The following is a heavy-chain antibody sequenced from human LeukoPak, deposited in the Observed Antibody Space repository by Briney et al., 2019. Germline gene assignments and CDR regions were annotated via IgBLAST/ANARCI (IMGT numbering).Heavy chain of an antibody. CDR1: GYTFTGYY. D-gene: IGHD5-18*01. CDR2: IIPILGIA. Sequence: GASVKVSCKASGYTFTGYYMHWVRQAPGQGLEWMGRIIPILGIANYAQKFQGRVTITADKSTSTAYMELSSLRSEDTAVYYCARDRLDTAMAPYFDYWGQGTLVTVSS. CDR3: ARDRLDTAMAPYFDY. V-gene: IGHV1-69*04. J-gene: IGHJ4*02.